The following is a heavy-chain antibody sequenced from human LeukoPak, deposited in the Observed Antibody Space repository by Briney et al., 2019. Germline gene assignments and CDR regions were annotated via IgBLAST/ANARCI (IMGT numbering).Heavy chain of an antibody. CDR2: INPYSGAI. CDR1: GFTFTEAY. D-gene: IGHD2-2*01. Sequence: ASVKVSCKSSGFTFTEAYIHWVRHAPGQGLEWMGWINPYSGAINYAQKFQGRVTLTRDTSISTAYMELSRLTSGDTAVYYWAWGPNSQLLLDYWGQGTLVTVSS. CDR3: AWGPNSQLLLDY. J-gene: IGHJ4*02. V-gene: IGHV1-2*02.